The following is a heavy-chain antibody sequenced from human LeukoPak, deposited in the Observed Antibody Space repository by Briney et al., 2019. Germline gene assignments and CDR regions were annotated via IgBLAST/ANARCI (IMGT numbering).Heavy chain of an antibody. CDR1: GFTFDDYA. J-gene: IGHJ4*02. Sequence: GGSLRLSCAASGFTFDDYAMHWVRQAPGKGLEWVSLISGDGGSTYYADSVKGRFTISRDNSKNSLYLQIDSLRTEDTALYYCAKDSGDFWSGYPLGGVDYWGQGTLVTVSS. CDR3: AKDSGDFWSGYPLGGVDY. CDR2: ISGDGGST. D-gene: IGHD3-3*01. V-gene: IGHV3-43*02.